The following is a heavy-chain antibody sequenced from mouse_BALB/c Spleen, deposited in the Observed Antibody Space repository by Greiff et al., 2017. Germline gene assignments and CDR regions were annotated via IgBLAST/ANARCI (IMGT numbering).Heavy chain of an antibody. J-gene: IGHJ3*01. CDR2: IYPGNVNT. Sequence: QVQLQQSGPELVKPGASVRISCKASGYTFTSYYIHWVKQRPGQGLEWIGWIYPGNVNTKYNEKFKGKATLTADKSSSTAYMQLSSLTSEDSAVYFCARSQHYYEWFAYWGQGTLVTVSA. CDR1: GYTFTSYY. V-gene: IGHV1S56*01. D-gene: IGHD1-2*01. CDR3: ARSQHYYEWFAY.